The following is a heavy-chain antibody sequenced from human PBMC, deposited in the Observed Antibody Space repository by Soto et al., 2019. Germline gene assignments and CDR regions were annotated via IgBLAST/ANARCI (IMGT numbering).Heavy chain of an antibody. CDR1: GFTFSTYG. V-gene: IGHV3-33*01. CDR3: GRDGALGDTAVVDS. D-gene: IGHD5-18*01. J-gene: IGHJ4*02. CDR2: IWYDGSNK. Sequence: QVQLVESGGGVVQPGKSLRLSCAASGFTFSTYGMHWVRQAPGKGLEWVAVIWYDGSNKYHGDSLKGRFTISRDNSKNTLYLQINTLRAEDTAVYYCGRDGALGDTAVVDSWGQGTRVTGSS.